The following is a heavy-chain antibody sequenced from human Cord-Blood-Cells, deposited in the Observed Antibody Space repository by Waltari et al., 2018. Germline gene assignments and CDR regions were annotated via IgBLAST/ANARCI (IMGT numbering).Heavy chain of an antibody. D-gene: IGHD6-19*01. CDR2: IYYSGST. Sequence: QLQLQESGPGLVKPSETLSLTCTVSGGSISSSSYYWGWIRQPPGKGLEWIGSIYYSGSTYDNPALKGRVTISVDTSKNQFSLKLSSVTAADTAVYYCASIAVAGLLFDYWGQGTLVTVSS. V-gene: IGHV4-39*01. CDR1: GGSISSSSYY. J-gene: IGHJ4*02. CDR3: ASIAVAGLLFDY.